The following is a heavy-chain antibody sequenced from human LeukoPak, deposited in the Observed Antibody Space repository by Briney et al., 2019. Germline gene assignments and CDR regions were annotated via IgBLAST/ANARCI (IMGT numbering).Heavy chain of an antibody. J-gene: IGHJ4*02. V-gene: IGHV4-4*02. Sequence: SGTLSLTCGVSGGSISSTNWRTWVRQPPGEGLEWIGEVHLSGRTNYNPSLESRVTMSVDMSENHVSLKLTSVTAADTAVYYCAREGGPYRPLDYSGQGTLVTVSS. CDR3: AREGGPYRPLDY. CDR1: GGSISSTNW. CDR2: VHLSGRT.